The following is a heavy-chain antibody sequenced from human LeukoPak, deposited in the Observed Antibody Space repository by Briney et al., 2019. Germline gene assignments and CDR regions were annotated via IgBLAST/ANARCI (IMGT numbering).Heavy chain of an antibody. Sequence: AGGSLRLSCAASGFTFSSYAMSWVRQAPGKGLEWVSAISGSGGSTYYADSVKGRFTISRDNAKNTVYLQMNSLRAEDTAVYYCARGAWTAFYLDYWGQGTLVTVSS. CDR3: ARGAWTAFYLDY. CDR1: GFTFSSYA. V-gene: IGHV3-23*01. D-gene: IGHD3/OR15-3a*01. J-gene: IGHJ4*02. CDR2: ISGSGGST.